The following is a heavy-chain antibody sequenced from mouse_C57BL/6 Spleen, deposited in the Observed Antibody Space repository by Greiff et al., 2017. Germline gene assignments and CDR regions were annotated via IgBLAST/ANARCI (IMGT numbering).Heavy chain of an antibody. J-gene: IGHJ2*01. CDR2: IHPNSGST. Sequence: QVQLQQPGAELVKPGASVKLSCKASGYTFTSYWMHWVKQRPGQGLEWIGMIHPNSGSTNYNEKFKRKATLTVDKSSSTAYMQLSSLTSEDSAVYYCAREGDDGYYLDYWGQGTTLTVSS. CDR1: GYTFTSYW. CDR3: AREGDDGYYLDY. V-gene: IGHV1-64*01. D-gene: IGHD2-3*01.